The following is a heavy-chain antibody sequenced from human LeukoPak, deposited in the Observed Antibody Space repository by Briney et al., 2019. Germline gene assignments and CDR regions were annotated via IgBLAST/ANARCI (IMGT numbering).Heavy chain of an antibody. CDR2: TTFDGSAE. CDR3: ARWNGGNSVGYFDC. J-gene: IGHJ4*02. CDR1: GCSFSRYG. Sequence: GGSLRLSCAASGCSFSRYGMHWVRQAPAKGLEWVALTTFDGSAEYYADSVKGRFPISRDNSTNTLYLQMNSLRADDTGVYYCARWNGGNSVGYFDCWGQGTLITVSS. D-gene: IGHD4-23*01. V-gene: IGHV3-33*05.